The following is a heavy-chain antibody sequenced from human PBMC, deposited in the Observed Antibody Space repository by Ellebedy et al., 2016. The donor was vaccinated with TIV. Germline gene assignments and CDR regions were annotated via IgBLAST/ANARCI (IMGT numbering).Heavy chain of an antibody. D-gene: IGHD3-10*01. V-gene: IGHV3-33*08. Sequence: GESLKISCGASGFTFHNYGMHWVRQAPGKGLEWVALIWYDGSNQYYADSVRDRFTISRDNFNHTLYLQMNSLRAEDAAVYYSARDFGYAYGFYSFFGPWGQGTLVTVSS. J-gene: IGHJ5*02. CDR1: GFTFHNYG. CDR2: IWYDGSNQ. CDR3: ARDFGYAYGFYSFFGP.